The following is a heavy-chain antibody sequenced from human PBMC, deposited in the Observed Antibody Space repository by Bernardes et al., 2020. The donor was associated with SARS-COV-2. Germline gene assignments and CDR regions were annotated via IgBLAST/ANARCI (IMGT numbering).Heavy chain of an antibody. J-gene: IGHJ4*02. CDR1: GGSISNFY. D-gene: IGHD3-22*01. Sequence: SEPLSLTCSVSGGSISNFYWSWIRQPPGKGLEWVGYIYYRGSTKYSPSLNSRVTISVDTSKNQFSLKLTSVTAADTAVYYCARERGYYYDSSGSYDYWGQGTLVTVSS. CDR2: IYYRGST. V-gene: IGHV4-59*01. CDR3: ARERGYYYDSSGSYDY.